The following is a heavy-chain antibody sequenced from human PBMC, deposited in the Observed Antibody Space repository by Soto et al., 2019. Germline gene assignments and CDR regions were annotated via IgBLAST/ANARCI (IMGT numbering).Heavy chain of an antibody. V-gene: IGHV1-69*02. J-gene: IGHJ6*04. CDR3: ARGGKLGGDLDV. D-gene: IGHD3-10*01. CDR2: IIPVLDVT. CDR1: GGTFNRET. Sequence: QAQLVQSGAEVKKPGSSVKVSCKASGGTFNRETFSWVRQAPGQGLQWMGRIIPVLDVTEYPQNFQGRVTITADTSTSTVYLALSGLGSDDTAVYYCARGGKLGGDLDVLGKGTPVIVSS.